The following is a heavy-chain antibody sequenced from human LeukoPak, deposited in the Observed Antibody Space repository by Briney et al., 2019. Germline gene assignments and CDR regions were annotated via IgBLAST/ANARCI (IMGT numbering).Heavy chain of an antibody. CDR3: AASSGFDY. CDR1: GFTFGDHA. V-gene: IGHV3-49*04. D-gene: IGHD6-25*01. Sequence: GGSLRLSCTASGFTFGDHAMSWVRQAPGKGLEWVGYIRNRAYGGAAEYAASVKGRFTITRDDSKSIAYLQMSSLNIEDTAVYYCAASSGFDYWGQGTLVTVSS. J-gene: IGHJ4*02. CDR2: IRNRAYGGAA.